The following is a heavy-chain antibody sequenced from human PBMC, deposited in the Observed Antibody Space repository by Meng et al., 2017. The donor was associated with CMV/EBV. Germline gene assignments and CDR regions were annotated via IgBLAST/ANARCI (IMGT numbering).Heavy chain of an antibody. D-gene: IGHD2-2*02. Sequence: ASVKVSCKASGYTFTSYGISWVRQAPGQGLEWMGWISAYNGNTNYAQKLQGRVTMTTDTSTSTAYMELRSLRSDDTAVYYCAREMAAIEDYYYGMDVWGKGTTVTVSS. J-gene: IGHJ6*04. CDR2: ISAYNGNT. CDR1: GYTFTSYG. V-gene: IGHV1-18*01. CDR3: AREMAAIEDYYYGMDV.